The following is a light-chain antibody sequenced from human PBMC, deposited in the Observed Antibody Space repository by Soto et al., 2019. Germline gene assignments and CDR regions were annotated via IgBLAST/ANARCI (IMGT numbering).Light chain of an antibody. CDR3: QQYYTYST. V-gene: IGKV1-5*01. J-gene: IGKJ1*01. CDR2: GAS. CDR1: QSISTS. Sequence: DIQMTQSPSTLSASVGDRVTITCRATQSISTSLAWYQQKPGKAPNLLISGASNLESGVPSRFSGSGSGTEFTLTISSLQPDDFSPYYCQQYYTYSTFGQGTKVDIK.